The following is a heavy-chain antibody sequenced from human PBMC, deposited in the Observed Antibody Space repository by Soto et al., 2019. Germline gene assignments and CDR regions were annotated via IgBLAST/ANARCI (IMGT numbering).Heavy chain of an antibody. D-gene: IGHD2-15*01. CDR1: GYTFNDFG. CDR3: ARDIAFDIDY. V-gene: IGHV1-18*01. J-gene: IGHJ4*02. Sequence: QVHLLLSGAEVQKPGASVKVSCKTSGYTFNDFGITWVRQAPGLGLEWLGWIYSKAGKMNFAPKFQNRVIMTTDTSTSTAFMELTSLTFDDSAIYFCARDIAFDIDYWGQGTLVTVS. CDR2: IYSKAGKM.